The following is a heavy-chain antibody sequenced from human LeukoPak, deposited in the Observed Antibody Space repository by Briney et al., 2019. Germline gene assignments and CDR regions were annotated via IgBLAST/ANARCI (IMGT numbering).Heavy chain of an antibody. CDR3: AKDYGYYSSYYYGMDV. CDR1: GFTFSSSG. J-gene: IGHJ6*02. V-gene: IGHV3-30*18. Sequence: GGSLRLSCAASGFTFSSSGMHWVRQAPGKGLEWVAVVSYDGRNKYYADSVKGRFTISRDNSKNTLYMQMNSLRAEDTAVYYCAKDYGYYSSYYYGMDVWGQGATVTVSS. D-gene: IGHD4-11*01. CDR2: VSYDGRNK.